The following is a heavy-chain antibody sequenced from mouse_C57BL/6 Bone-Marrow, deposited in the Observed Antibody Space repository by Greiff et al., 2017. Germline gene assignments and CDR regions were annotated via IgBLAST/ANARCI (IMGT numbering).Heavy chain of an antibody. V-gene: IGHV7-1*01. CDR3: ARETDHYAMDY. CDR2: SRNKANDYTT. Sequence: EVMLVESGGGLVQSGRSLRLSCATSGFTFSDFYMEWVRQAPGKGLEWIAASRNKANDYTTEYSASVKGRFIVSRDTSQSILYLQMNALRAEDTAIHYCARETDHYAMDYWGQGTSVTVSS. CDR1: GFTFSDFY. J-gene: IGHJ4*01.